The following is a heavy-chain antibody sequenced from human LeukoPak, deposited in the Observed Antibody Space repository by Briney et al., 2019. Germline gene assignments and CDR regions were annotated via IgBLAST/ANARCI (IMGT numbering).Heavy chain of an antibody. CDR2: INHSGST. J-gene: IGHJ6*03. V-gene: IGHV4-34*01. D-gene: IGHD3-9*01. CDR3: ARGARVLRYFDWFNYYYMDV. CDR1: GGSFSGYY. Sequence: PSETLSLTCAVYGGSFSGYYWSWIRQPPGKGLEWIGEINHSGSTNYNPSLKSRVTISVDTSKNQFSLKLSSVTAADTAVYYCARGARVLRYFDWFNYYYMDVWGKGTTVTVSS.